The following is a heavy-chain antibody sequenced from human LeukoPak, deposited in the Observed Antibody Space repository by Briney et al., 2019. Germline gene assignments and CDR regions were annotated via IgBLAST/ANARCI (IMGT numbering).Heavy chain of an antibody. J-gene: IGHJ1*01. CDR3: ARDVGSHPEYFQH. V-gene: IGHV3-21*06. CDR1: GFTFRTYG. D-gene: IGHD1-26*01. CDR2: ISSTSSYI. Sequence: GGSLRLSCVVSGFTFRTYGMHWLRQAPGKGLGWVSSISSTSSYIYYADSVKGRFTISRDNVKNSLFLEANSLRADDTAVYYCARDVGSHPEYFQHWGQGTLVSVSS.